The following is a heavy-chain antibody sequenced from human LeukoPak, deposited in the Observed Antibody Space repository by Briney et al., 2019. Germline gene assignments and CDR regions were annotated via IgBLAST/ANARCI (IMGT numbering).Heavy chain of an antibody. CDR1: GFTFSSYE. CDR3: ARDRYFDWLLRGGFDI. CDR2: ISSSGSTI. V-gene: IGHV3-48*03. Sequence: GGSLRLSCAASGFTFSSYEMNWVRQAPGKGLEWVSYISSSGSTIYCADSVKGRFTISRDNAKNSLYLQMNSLRAEDTAVYYCARDRYFDWLLRGGFDIWGQGTKLTVSS. J-gene: IGHJ3*02. D-gene: IGHD3-9*01.